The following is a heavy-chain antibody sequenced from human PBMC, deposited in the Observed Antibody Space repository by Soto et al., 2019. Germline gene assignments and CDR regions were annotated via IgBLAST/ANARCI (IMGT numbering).Heavy chain of an antibody. CDR3: ARDRGWSLFDY. J-gene: IGHJ4*02. CDR2: TSSDGSDT. Sequence: EVQLVESGGGLVQPGGSLRLSCAASGFTFSSYWMYGVRQAPGKGLVWVSRTSSDGSDTSYADSVKGRFTISRDNAKNTLYLQMNSLRAEDTAVYYCARDRGWSLFDYWGQGTLVTVSS. V-gene: IGHV3-74*01. CDR1: GFTFSSYW. D-gene: IGHD6-19*01.